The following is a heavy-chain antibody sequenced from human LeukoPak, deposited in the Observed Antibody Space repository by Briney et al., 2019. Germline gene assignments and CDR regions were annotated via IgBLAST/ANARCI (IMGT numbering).Heavy chain of an antibody. Sequence: GGSLRLSCAASGFTFSSYGMHWVRQAPGKGLGWVAVISYDGSNKYYADSVKGRFTISRDNSKNTLYLQMNSLRAEDTAVYYCAKDRSYYDSSGYYGYWGQETLVTVSS. CDR2: ISYDGSNK. CDR3: AKDRSYYDSSGYYGY. J-gene: IGHJ4*02. V-gene: IGHV3-30*18. CDR1: GFTFSSYG. D-gene: IGHD3-22*01.